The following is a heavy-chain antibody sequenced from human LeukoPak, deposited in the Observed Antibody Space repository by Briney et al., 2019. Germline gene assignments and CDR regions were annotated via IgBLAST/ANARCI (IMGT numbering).Heavy chain of an antibody. Sequence: GGSLRLSCAASGFTFNNYGMNWVRQAPGKGLEWVSYISDSGRTTFYADSVKGRFTISRDNAKNSLSLQMSSLRVEDTAVYYCASWAGNTQSDSWSGPFDYWGQGTLVTVSS. CDR3: ASWAGNTQSDSWSGPFDY. D-gene: IGHD3-3*01. V-gene: IGHV3-48*04. CDR2: ISDSGRTT. CDR1: GFTFNNYG. J-gene: IGHJ4*02.